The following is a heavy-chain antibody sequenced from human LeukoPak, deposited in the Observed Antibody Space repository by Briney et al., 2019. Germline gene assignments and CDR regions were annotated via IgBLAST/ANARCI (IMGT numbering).Heavy chain of an antibody. CDR2: ITGSGGST. CDR1: GFTFSNYG. V-gene: IGHV3-23*01. Sequence: PGGSLRLSCAASGFTFSNYGMNWVRQAPGKGLEWVSGITGSGGSTYYADSVKGRFTISRDNSKNTLYLQMNSLRAEDTAVYYCAKNPDFEYYFDYWGQGTLVTVSS. D-gene: IGHD1-14*01. J-gene: IGHJ4*02. CDR3: AKNPDFEYYFDY.